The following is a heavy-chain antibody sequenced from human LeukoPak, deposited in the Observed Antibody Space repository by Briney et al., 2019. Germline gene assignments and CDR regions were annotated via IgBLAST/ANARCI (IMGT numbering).Heavy chain of an antibody. J-gene: IGHJ4*02. V-gene: IGHV3-23*01. CDR3: AKDLSYSSSTPIDY. CDR2: ISGSGGST. Sequence: PGGSLRLSCAASGFTFSSYAMSWVRQAPGKGLEWVSAISGSGGSTYYADSVKGRFTISRDNSKNTLYLQMNSLRAEDTAVYYCAKDLSYSSSTPIDYWGQGTLVTVSS. CDR1: GFTFSSYA. D-gene: IGHD6-13*01.